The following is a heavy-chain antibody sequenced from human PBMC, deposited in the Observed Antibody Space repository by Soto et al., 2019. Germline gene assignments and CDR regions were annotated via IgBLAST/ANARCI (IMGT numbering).Heavy chain of an antibody. D-gene: IGHD6-13*01. CDR3: AREAIIAASALNWFDP. Sequence: PSQTLSLTCAISGDSVSSKTAAWSWIRQSPSRGLEWLGRTYYRSKWSNDYAISVKGRITIDPDTSKNQFTLQLDSVTPEDTAVYYCAREAIIAASALNWFDPWGQGTLVTVSS. J-gene: IGHJ5*02. CDR2: TYYRSKWSN. CDR1: GDSVSSKTAA. V-gene: IGHV6-1*01.